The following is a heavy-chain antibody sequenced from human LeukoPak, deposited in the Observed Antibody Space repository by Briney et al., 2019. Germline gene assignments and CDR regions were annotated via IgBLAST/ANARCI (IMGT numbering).Heavy chain of an antibody. CDR3: ASQDYDSSGYYYEMDAFDI. Sequence: SGTLSLTCAVSGGSISSSNWWSWVRQPPGKGLEWIGEIYHSGSTNYNPSLKSRVTISVDKSKNQFSLKLSSMTAADTAVYYCASQDYDSSGYYYEMDAFDIWGQGTMVTVSS. V-gene: IGHV4-4*02. CDR2: IYHSGST. D-gene: IGHD3-22*01. CDR1: GGSISSSNW. J-gene: IGHJ3*02.